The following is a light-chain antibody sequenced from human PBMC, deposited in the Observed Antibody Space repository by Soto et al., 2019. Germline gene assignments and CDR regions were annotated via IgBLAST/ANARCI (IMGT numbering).Light chain of an antibody. CDR3: QSYDSSLSTSV. Sequence: QSVLTQPPSVSGAPGQRVTISCTGSSSNIGAGYDVHWYQLLPGTAPKLLIYGNSNRPSGVPDRFAGSKSGTSASLAITGLQAEDEAEYYGQSYDSSLSTSVFGGGTKLTVL. V-gene: IGLV1-40*01. CDR1: SSNIGAGYD. J-gene: IGLJ2*01. CDR2: GNS.